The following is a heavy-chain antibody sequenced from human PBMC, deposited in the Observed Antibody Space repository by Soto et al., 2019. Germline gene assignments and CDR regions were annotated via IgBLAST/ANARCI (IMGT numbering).Heavy chain of an antibody. CDR3: ARPLRDRNVYHGMAV. CDR2: IVPMFGTP. V-gene: IGHV1-69*01. CDR1: GGAFSKYA. J-gene: IGHJ6*02. Sequence: QVQLVQSGAEVRKPGSSVKVSCKASGGAFSKYAFTWVRQAPGQGLEWLGGIVPMFGTPNYAQKFQGRVTISADESTTSAYMELTSLRSEDTAVYFCARPLRDRNVYHGMAVWGQGTTVTVSS. D-gene: IGHD3-22*01.